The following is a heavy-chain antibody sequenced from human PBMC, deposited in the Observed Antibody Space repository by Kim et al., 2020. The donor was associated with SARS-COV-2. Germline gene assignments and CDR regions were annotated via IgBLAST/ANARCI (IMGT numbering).Heavy chain of an antibody. CDR3: ARELAVWWSTPLYYYGM. V-gene: IGHV3-30-3*01. Sequence: GGSLRLSCAASGFTFSSYAMHWVRQAPGKGLEWVAVISYDGSNKYYADSVKGRFTISRDNSKNTLYLQMNSLRAEDTAVYYCARELAVWWSTPLYYYGM. D-gene: IGHD2-21*01. CDR2: ISYDGSNK. J-gene: IGHJ6*01. CDR1: GFTFSSYA.